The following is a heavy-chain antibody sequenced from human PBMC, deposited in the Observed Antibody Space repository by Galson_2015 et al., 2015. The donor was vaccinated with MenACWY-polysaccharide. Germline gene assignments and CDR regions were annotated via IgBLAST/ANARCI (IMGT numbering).Heavy chain of an antibody. V-gene: IGHV1-3*01. CDR3: TRGYHGDYDDY. CDR2: INAGNDNT. J-gene: IGHJ4*02. D-gene: IGHD2-2*01. CDR1: GYTFTNYA. Sequence: SVKVSCKASGYTFTNYAIHWVRQAPGQRLEWMGWINAGNDNTKYSQKFQGRVTITRDTSASTAYMELSSLRSEDTAVYYCTRGYHGDYDDYWGQGTLVTVSP.